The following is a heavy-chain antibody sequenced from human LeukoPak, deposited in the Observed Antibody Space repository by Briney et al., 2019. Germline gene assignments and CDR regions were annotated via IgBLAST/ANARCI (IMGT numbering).Heavy chain of an antibody. J-gene: IGHJ4*02. CDR3: TSRISYYY. CDR1: GFTFSVSA. Sequence: PGGSLRLSCAASGFTFSVSAMHWVRQASGKGLEWVGRIRSKAKSYATAYAASVKGRFTISRDDSKNTTYLQMNSLKTEDTAVYYCTSRISYYYWGRGTLVTVSS. D-gene: IGHD2/OR15-2a*01. V-gene: IGHV3-73*01. CDR2: IRSKAKSYAT.